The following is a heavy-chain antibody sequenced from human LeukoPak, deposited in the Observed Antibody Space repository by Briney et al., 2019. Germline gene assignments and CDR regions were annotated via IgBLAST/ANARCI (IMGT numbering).Heavy chain of an antibody. J-gene: IGHJ5*02. V-gene: IGHV4-34*01. D-gene: IGHD3-10*01. CDR2: INHSGST. CDR3: ARGSPYGRNWVDP. Sequence: PSETLSLTCAVYGGSFSGYYWSWIRQPPGKGLEWIGEINHSGSTNYNPSLKSRVTISVDTSKNQFSLKLSSVTAADTAVYYCARGSPYGRNWVDPWGQGTLVTVSS. CDR1: GGSFSGYY.